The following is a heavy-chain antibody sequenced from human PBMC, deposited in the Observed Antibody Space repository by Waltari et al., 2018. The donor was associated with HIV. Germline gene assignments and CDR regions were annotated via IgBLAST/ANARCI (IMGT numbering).Heavy chain of an antibody. J-gene: IGHJ4*02. CDR3: ARDINGGWGY. D-gene: IGHD7-27*01. Sequence: EVQLVESGGGLVQPGGSLRLSCAASGFTFSNYTMNGVRQDPGKGLEWFSYTSRSSSSIVYAASVKGRFTISRDNAKNALYLQMNSLRVEDTAVYYCARDINGGWGYWGQGTLVTVAS. V-gene: IGHV3-48*01. CDR2: TSRSSSSI. CDR1: GFTFSNYT.